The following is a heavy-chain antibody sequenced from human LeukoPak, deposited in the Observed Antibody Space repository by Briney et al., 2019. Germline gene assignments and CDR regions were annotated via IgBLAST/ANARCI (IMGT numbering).Heavy chain of an antibody. CDR2: INAGNGNT. CDR3: ARDGTKYCGGDCYSGY. Sequence: ASVKVSCKASGYTFTSYAMHWVRQAPGQRLEWMGWINAGNGNTKYSQKFQGRVTITRDTSASTAYMELSSLRSEDTAVYYCARDGTKYCGGDCYSGYWGQGTLVTVPS. J-gene: IGHJ4*02. V-gene: IGHV1-3*01. D-gene: IGHD2-21*02. CDR1: GYTFTSYA.